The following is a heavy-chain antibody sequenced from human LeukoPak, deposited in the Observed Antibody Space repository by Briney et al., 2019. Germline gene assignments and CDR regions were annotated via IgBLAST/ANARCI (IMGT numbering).Heavy chain of an antibody. J-gene: IGHJ6*02. CDR2: INSDGSST. CDR3: ARDAGYGGQNPYLYYYYGMDV. Sequence: GGSLRLSCAASGFTFSSYWMHWVRQAPGKGLVWVSRINSDGSSTSYADSAKGRFTISRDNAKNTLYLQMNSLRAEDTAVYYCARDAGYGGQNPYLYYYYGMDVWGQGTTVTVSS. V-gene: IGHV3-74*01. CDR1: GFTFSSYW. D-gene: IGHD4-23*01.